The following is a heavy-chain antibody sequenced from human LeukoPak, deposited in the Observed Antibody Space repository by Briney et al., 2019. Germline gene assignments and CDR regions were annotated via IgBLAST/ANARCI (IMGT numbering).Heavy chain of an antibody. Sequence: GGSLRLSCAASGFTFSSYSMNWVRQAPGKGLEWVSSISSSSSYIYYADSVKGRFTISRDNAKNSLYLQMNSLRAADTAVYYCARARKRWLQISPFDYRGQGTLVTVSS. J-gene: IGHJ4*02. CDR3: ARARKRWLQISPFDY. D-gene: IGHD5-24*01. CDR2: ISSSSSYI. CDR1: GFTFSSYS. V-gene: IGHV3-21*01.